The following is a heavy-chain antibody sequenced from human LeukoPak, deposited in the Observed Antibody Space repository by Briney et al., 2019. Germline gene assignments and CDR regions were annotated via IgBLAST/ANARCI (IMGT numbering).Heavy chain of an antibody. V-gene: IGHV4-59*12. Sequence: ASETLSLTCTVSGGSISSYYWSWIRQPPGKGLEWIGYIYYSGSTNYNPSLKSRVTISVDTSKNQFSLKLSSVTAADTAVYYCAREAYYYYYMDVWGKGTTVTISS. CDR1: GGSISSYY. J-gene: IGHJ6*03. CDR2: IYYSGST. CDR3: AREAYYYYYMDV.